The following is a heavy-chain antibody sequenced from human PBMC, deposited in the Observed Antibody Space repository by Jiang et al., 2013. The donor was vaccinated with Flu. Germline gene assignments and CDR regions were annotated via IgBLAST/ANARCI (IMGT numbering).Heavy chain of an antibody. D-gene: IGHD6-19*01. CDR3: ASLTYSSGWTSPTEFDY. CDR1: GGSISSSSYY. CDR2: IYYSGST. J-gene: IGHJ4*02. Sequence: LLKPSETLSLTCTVSGGSISSSSYYWGWIRQPPGKGLEWIGSIYYSGSTYYNPSLKSRVTISVDTSKNQFSLKLSSVTAADTAVYYCASLTYSSGWTSPTEFDYWGQGTLVTVSS. V-gene: IGHV4-39*01.